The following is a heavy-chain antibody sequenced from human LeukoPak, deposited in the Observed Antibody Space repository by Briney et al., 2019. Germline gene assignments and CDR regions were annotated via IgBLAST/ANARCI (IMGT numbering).Heavy chain of an antibody. D-gene: IGHD6-19*01. CDR1: GFTFSRYS. CDR3: AKGPLIEVAGTTWDY. CDR2: ITNSSNNI. V-gene: IGHV3-48*04. J-gene: IGHJ4*02. Sequence: SGGSLRLSCAASGFTFSRYSMNWVRQAPGKGLEWVSYITNSSNNIYYADSVKGRFTVSRDNAKNSLYLQMNSLRVEDTAVYYCAKGPLIEVAGTTWDYWGQGTLVTVSS.